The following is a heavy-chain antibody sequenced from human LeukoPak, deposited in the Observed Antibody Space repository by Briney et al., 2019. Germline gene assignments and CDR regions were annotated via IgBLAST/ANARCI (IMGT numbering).Heavy chain of an antibody. CDR2: ISGGGANT. J-gene: IGHJ4*02. V-gene: IGHV3-23*01. CDR3: AKVGENVLKIYPHSYYFDS. CDR1: GFMFSDFA. Sequence: AGGSLRLSCSASGFMFSDFAMSWVRQAPGKGLEGGAGISGGGANTYYAASVKGRFTTSRDNSQNILFLEMFSLRAEDAAVYYCAKVGENVLKIYPHSYYFDSWGQGTLVAVPS. D-gene: IGHD2-21*01.